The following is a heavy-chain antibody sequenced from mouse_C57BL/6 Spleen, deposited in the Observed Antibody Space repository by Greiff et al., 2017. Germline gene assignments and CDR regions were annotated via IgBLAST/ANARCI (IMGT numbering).Heavy chain of an antibody. Sequence: EVKLMESGGGLVKPGGSLKISCAASGFTFSDYGMHWVRQAPEKGLEWVAYISSGSSTIYYADTVTGRFTISRDNAKNTLFLQMTSLRSEDTAMYYCARTYYGSRSFAYWGQGTLVTVSA. D-gene: IGHD1-1*01. CDR2: ISSGSSTI. CDR3: ARTYYGSRSFAY. CDR1: GFTFSDYG. V-gene: IGHV5-17*01. J-gene: IGHJ3*01.